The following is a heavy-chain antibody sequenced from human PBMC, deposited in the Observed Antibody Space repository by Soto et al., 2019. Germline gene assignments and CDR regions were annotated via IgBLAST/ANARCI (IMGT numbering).Heavy chain of an antibody. CDR3: ARSTNDYGDRH. CDR1: GYTFTSYD. V-gene: IGHV1-8*01. D-gene: IGHD4-17*01. J-gene: IGHJ4*02. CDR2: MNPNSGNT. Sequence: QVQLVQSGAEVEKPEASVKVSCEASGYTFTSYDINWVRQATGQGLEWMGWMNPNSGNTGYAQRFQGRVTMTRNTSISTAYMELSSLRSEDTAVYYCARSTNDYGDRHWGQGTLVTVSS.